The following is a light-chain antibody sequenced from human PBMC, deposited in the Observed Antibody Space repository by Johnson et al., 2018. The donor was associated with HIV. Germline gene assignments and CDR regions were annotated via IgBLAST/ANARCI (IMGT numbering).Light chain of an antibody. CDR2: DNN. Sequence: QSILTQPPSVSAAPGQKVTISCSGSSSNIGNNYVSWYQQLPGTAPRLLIYDNNKRPSWIPDRFSGSKSGTSATLGITGLQTGDEADYYCGKWNSSLSGRYVFGTVTTVTVL. CDR1: SSNIGNNY. V-gene: IGLV1-51*01. CDR3: GKWNSSLSGRYV. J-gene: IGLJ1*01.